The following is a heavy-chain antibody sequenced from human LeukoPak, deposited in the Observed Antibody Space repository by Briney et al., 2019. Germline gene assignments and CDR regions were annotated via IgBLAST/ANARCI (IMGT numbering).Heavy chain of an antibody. CDR2: ISYDGSNK. J-gene: IGHJ4*02. CDR1: GFTFSSYA. D-gene: IGHD3-16*01. Sequence: GGSLRLSCAASGFTFSSYAMHWVRQAPGKGLEWVAVISYDGSNKYYADSVKGRFTISRDNSKNTLYLQMNSLRAEDTAVYYCARLGFRGVDYWGQGTLVTVSS. CDR3: ARLGFRGVDY. V-gene: IGHV3-30*04.